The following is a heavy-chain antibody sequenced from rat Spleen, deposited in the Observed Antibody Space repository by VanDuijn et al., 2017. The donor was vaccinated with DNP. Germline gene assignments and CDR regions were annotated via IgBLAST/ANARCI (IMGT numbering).Heavy chain of an antibody. Sequence: EVQLQESGPGLVKPSQSLSLTCSVTGYSITSDYWGWIRKFPGNKMAWIGHISYSGRTTYNPSLQSRISISRDTSKNQFFLHLCSVTTENTATYYCARWNIGTSTLDYWGQGVMVTVSS. J-gene: IGHJ2*01. D-gene: IGHD1-5*01. CDR1: GYSITSDY. CDR3: ARWNIGTSTLDY. CDR2: ISYSGRT. V-gene: IGHV3-1*01.